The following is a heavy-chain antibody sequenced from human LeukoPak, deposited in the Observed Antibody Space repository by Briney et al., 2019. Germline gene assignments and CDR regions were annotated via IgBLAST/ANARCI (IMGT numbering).Heavy chain of an antibody. CDR1: GFTFSTYN. CDR3: ARVITGTGFDY. D-gene: IGHD1-20*01. Sequence: GGSLRLSCAASGFTFSTYNMNWVRQAPGKGLEWVSSITSSSSYIYYADSVKGRFTISRDNAKNSLYLQINSLRAEDTAVYYCARVITGTGFDYWGQGTLVTVSS. CDR2: ITSSSSYI. J-gene: IGHJ4*02. V-gene: IGHV3-21*04.